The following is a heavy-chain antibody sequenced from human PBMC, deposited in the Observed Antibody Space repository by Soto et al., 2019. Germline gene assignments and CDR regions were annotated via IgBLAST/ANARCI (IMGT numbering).Heavy chain of an antibody. J-gene: IGHJ4*02. V-gene: IGHV3-48*02. D-gene: IGHD5-12*01. CDR3: AGARDGYNMFEY. Sequence: GGSLRLSCAASGFTFRSYSMNWVRQAPGKGLEWVSYISSSSSTIYYADSVKGRFSISRDNAKNSLYLQMNSLRDEDTAVYYCAGARDGYNMFEYWGQGTLVTVSS. CDR2: ISSSSSTI. CDR1: GFTFRSYS.